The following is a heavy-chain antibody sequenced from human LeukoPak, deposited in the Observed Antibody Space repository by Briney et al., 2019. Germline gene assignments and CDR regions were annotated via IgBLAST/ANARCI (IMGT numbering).Heavy chain of an antibody. V-gene: IGHV1-18*01. J-gene: IGHJ4*02. CDR1: GYTFTSYG. D-gene: IGHD3-3*01. Sequence: ASVKVSCKASGYTFTSYGISWARQAPGQGLEWMGWISAYNGNTNYAQKLQGRVTMTTDTSTSTAYMELRSLRSDDTAVYYCARMPYYDFWSGPEYYFDYWGQGTLVTVSS. CDR2: ISAYNGNT. CDR3: ARMPYYDFWSGPEYYFDY.